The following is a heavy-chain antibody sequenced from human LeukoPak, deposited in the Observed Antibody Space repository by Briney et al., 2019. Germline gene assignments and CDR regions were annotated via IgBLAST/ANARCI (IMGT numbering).Heavy chain of an antibody. Sequence: PSETLSLTCAVYGGSFSGYYWSWIRQPPGKGLEWIGEINHSGSTNYNPSLKSRVTISVDTSKNQFSLKLSSVTAADTAVYYCARAPYSSSPDYWGQGTLVTVSS. CDR1: GGSFSGYY. V-gene: IGHV4-34*01. J-gene: IGHJ4*02. D-gene: IGHD6-13*01. CDR3: ARAPYSSSPDY. CDR2: INHSGST.